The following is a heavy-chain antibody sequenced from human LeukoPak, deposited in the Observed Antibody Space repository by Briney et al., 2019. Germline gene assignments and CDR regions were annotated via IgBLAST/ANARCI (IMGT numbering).Heavy chain of an antibody. CDR3: AKFLPTHIVVANYYFDY. CDR1: GFTFSSYA. J-gene: IGHJ4*02. Sequence: AGGSLRFSCAASGFTFSSYAMSWVRQAPGKGLEWVSAIRGSGGSTYYADSVKGRFTISRDNSKNTLYLQMNSLRAEDTAVYYCAKFLPTHIVVANYYFDYWAREPWSPSPQ. D-gene: IGHD2-21*01. V-gene: IGHV3-23*01. CDR2: IRGSGGST.